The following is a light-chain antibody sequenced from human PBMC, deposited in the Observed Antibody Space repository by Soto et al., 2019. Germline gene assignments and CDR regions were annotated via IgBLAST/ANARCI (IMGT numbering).Light chain of an antibody. CDR1: QGITTS. CDR3: QQSYSPPPIT. Sequence: DIQMTQSPSTLPASVGDRVIIICRASQGITTSLAWYQQKPGKAPKLLIYDASSLQSGVPSRFSGSGSGTDFTLTINSLQPEDFATYYCQQSYSPPPITFGQGTRLEIK. J-gene: IGKJ5*01. V-gene: IGKV1-12*01. CDR2: DAS.